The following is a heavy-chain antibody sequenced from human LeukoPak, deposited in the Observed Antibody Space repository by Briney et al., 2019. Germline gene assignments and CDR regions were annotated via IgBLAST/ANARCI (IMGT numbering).Heavy chain of an antibody. CDR1: GFTFTSSA. Sequence: GTSVKVSCKASGFTFTSSAVQWVRQARGQRLEWIGWIVVGSGNTNYAQKFQERATITRDMSTSTAYMELSRLRFEDTAVYYCAARSSYSSGWNFDQWGQGTLVTVSS. D-gene: IGHD6-19*01. CDR3: AARSSYSSGWNFDQ. V-gene: IGHV1-58*01. CDR2: IVVGSGNT. J-gene: IGHJ4*02.